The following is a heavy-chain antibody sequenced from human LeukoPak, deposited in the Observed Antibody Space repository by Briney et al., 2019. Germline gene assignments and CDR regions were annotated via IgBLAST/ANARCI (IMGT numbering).Heavy chain of an antibody. CDR2: IYNSGST. V-gene: IGHV4-59*11. J-gene: IGHJ4*02. Sequence: PSETLSLTCSVSGSSINSHYWSWIRQPPGKGLEWIGYIYNSGSTNYNPSLKSRVTISVDTSKNQFSLKLSSVTAADTAVYYCARRYCSSTSCLPFNYWGQGTLVTVSS. CDR3: ARRYCSSTSCLPFNY. D-gene: IGHD2-2*01. CDR1: GSSINSHY.